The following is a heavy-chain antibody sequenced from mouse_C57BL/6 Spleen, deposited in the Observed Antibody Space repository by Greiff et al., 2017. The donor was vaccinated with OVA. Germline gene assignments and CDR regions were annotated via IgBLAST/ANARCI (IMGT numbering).Heavy chain of an antibody. D-gene: IGHD1-1*01. Sequence: DVQLQESGAELVKPGASVKLSCTASGFNITDYYMHWVKQRTEQGLEWIGRIDPEDGETKSAPKFQGKATITADTTSNTAYLQLSSLTSEDTAVYYCARAPYGSDYFDYWGQGTTLTVSS. J-gene: IGHJ2*01. V-gene: IGHV14-2*01. CDR2: IDPEDGET. CDR3: ARAPYGSDYFDY. CDR1: GFNITDYY.